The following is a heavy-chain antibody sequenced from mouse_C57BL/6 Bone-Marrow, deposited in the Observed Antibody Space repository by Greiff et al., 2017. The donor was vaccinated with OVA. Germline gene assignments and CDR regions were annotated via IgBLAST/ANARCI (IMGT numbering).Heavy chain of an antibody. V-gene: IGHV1-26*01. Sequence: VQLQQSGPELVKPGASVKISCKASGYTFTDYYMNWVKQSHGKSLEWIGDINPNNGGTSYNQKFKGKATLTVDKSSSTAYMELRSLTSVYSAVYYCGVYYYCSRSYYAMDYWGPGTSVTVSS. CDR3: GVYYYCSRSYYAMDY. J-gene: IGHJ4*01. D-gene: IGHD1-1*01. CDR2: INPNNGGT. CDR1: GYTFTDYY.